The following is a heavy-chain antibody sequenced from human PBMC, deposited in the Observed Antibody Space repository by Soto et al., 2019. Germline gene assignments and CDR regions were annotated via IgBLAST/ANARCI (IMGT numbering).Heavy chain of an antibody. J-gene: IGHJ5*02. V-gene: IGHV1-18*04. CDR2: INVENGET. CDR3: ARWISGGYSDWFDP. Sequence: QVQLVQSGAEVKKPGASVKVSCKASGYNFMRYGFTWVRQAPGQGLEWMGWINVENGETKYPQKIQGRVTMTTDTSTSTVYMELRSLTSDDTAVYYCARWISGGYSDWFDPWGHGTLVTVSS. CDR1: GYNFMRYG. D-gene: IGHD1-26*01.